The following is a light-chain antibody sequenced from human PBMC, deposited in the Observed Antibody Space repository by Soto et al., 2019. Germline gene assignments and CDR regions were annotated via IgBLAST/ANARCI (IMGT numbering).Light chain of an antibody. CDR1: SSDVGSYNL. J-gene: IGLJ1*01. V-gene: IGLV2-23*01. CDR3: CSYAGSSTSLYV. CDR2: EGS. Sequence: QSALTQPASLSGSPGQSITISCSGTSSDVGSYNLVSWYQQHPGKAPKLMIYEGSKRPSGVSNRFSGSKSGNTASLTISGLQAEGEADYYCCSYAGSSTSLYVFGTGTRSPS.